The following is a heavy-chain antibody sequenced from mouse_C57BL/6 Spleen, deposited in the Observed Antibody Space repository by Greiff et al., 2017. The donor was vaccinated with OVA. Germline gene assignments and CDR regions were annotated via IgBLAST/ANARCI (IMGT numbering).Heavy chain of an antibody. J-gene: IGHJ2*01. V-gene: IGHV1-69*01. D-gene: IGHD5-1*01. CDR2: IDPSDSYT. CDR3: ARWGTYRGYFDY. Sequence: QVQLQQPGAELVMPGASVKLSCTASGYTFTSYWMHWVKQRPGQGLEWIGEIDPSDSYTNYNQKFKGKSTLTVDKSSSTAYMQLSSLTSEDSAVYYCARWGTYRGYFDYWGQGTTLTVSS. CDR1: GYTFTSYW.